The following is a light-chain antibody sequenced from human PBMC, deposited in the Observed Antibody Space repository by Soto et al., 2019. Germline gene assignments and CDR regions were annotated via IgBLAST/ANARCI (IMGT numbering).Light chain of an antibody. V-gene: IGKV3-20*01. CDR3: QQYGTSPLT. Sequence: EIVLTQSPGTLSLSPGERATLSCRASQSVSSSYLAWYQQKPGQAPRLLIYCAASRDTDIPGRFSGSGSGTNFTLTISRLEPEDFAVYYCQQYGTSPLTFGPGTKVDIK. J-gene: IGKJ3*01. CDR1: QSVSSSY. CDR2: CAA.